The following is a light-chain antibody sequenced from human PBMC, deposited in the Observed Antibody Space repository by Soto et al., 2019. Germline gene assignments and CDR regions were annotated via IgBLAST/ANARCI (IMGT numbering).Light chain of an antibody. J-gene: IGKJ2*01. Sequence: DVHLTQSPSSLSASVGDTVIIFCRASQPIGGSLHWYQQKPGTAPKLLIYGTSTLQSGVPSRFSGSGSRTDFTLTISSLQPDDIGTYYCQQSSIIPPYTFGQGTRLEI. CDR3: QQSSIIPPYT. CDR1: QPIGGS. V-gene: IGKV1-39*01. CDR2: GTS.